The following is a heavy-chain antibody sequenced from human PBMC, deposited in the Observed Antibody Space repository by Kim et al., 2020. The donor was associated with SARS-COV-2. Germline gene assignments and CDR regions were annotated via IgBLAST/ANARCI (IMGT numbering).Heavy chain of an antibody. D-gene: IGHD6-6*01. J-gene: IGHJ4*02. CDR1: GFTFSSYA. Sequence: GGSLRLSCAASGFTFSSYAMSWVRQAPGKGLEWVSAISGSGGSKYYADSVKGRFTISRDNSKNTLYLQMNSLRAEDTAVYYCAKDGIAARTSSDYWARETWSPSPQ. V-gene: IGHV3-23*01. CDR2: ISGSGGSK. CDR3: AKDGIAARTSSDY.